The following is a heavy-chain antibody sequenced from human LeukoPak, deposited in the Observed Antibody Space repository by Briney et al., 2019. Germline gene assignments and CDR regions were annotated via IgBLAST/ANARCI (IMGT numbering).Heavy chain of an antibody. CDR2: ISSRSSFI. V-gene: IGHV3-21*01. J-gene: IGHJ4*02. Sequence: GGSLSLSCAASGFNFSNYNMNWVRQAPGKGLEWVSSISSRSSFIYYADSLKGRFTISRDNAKNSLYLQMNSLRAEDTAVYYCVRDPYEAYWGQGTLVTVSS. CDR3: VRDPYEAY. D-gene: IGHD5-12*01. CDR1: GFNFSNYN.